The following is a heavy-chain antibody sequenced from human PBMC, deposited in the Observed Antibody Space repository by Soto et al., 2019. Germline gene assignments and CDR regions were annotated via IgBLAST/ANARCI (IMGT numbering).Heavy chain of an antibody. V-gene: IGHV3-48*01. D-gene: IGHD7-27*01. CDR2: ISSSSSTI. CDR1: GFTFSSYS. CDR3: XXXXXAAIWGSECLFDY. Sequence: SLRLSCAASGFTFSSYSMNWVRQAPGKGLEWVSYISSSSSTIYYADSVKGRFTISRDNAKNSLYLQMNSLRAEDTAVYYYXXXXXAAIWGSECLFDYWXQGTLVTVSS. J-gene: IGHJ4*02.